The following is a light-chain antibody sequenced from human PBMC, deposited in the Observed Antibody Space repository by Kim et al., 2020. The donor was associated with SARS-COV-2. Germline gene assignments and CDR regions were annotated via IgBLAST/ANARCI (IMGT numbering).Light chain of an antibody. J-gene: IGKJ2*01. CDR3: QQYNRWPPYI. V-gene: IGKV3-15*01. CDR1: LSVSTN. CDR2: GTS. Sequence: VSPGERATLSRRPSLSVSTNLAWYQQRPGQAPRLLIYGTSTRATGIPARFSGSGSGTEFTLTISSLQSEDFAIYYCQQYNRWPPYIFGQGTKLEI.